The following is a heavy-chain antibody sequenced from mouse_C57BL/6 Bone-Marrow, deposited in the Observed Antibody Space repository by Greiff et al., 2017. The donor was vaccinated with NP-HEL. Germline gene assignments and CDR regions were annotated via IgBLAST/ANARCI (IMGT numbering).Heavy chain of an antibody. CDR2: IYPGDGDT. D-gene: IGHD1-1*01. CDR1: GYAFSSSW. V-gene: IGHV1-82*01. Sequence: VQRVESGPELVKPGASVKISCKASGYAFSSSWMNWVKQRPGKGLEWIGRIYPGDGDTNYNGKFKGKATLTADKSSSTAYMQLSSLTSEDSAVYVCARRNYGSTPMDYWGQGTSVTVSS. CDR3: ARRNYGSTPMDY. J-gene: IGHJ4*01.